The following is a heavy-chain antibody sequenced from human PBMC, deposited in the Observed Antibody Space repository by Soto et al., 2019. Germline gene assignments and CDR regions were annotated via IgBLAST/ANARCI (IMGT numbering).Heavy chain of an antibody. CDR1: GYAFTTYG. Sequence: QVHLVQSGAEVKKPGASVKVSCKGSGYAFTTYGITWVRQAPGHGLEWMGWISAHNGNTNYAQKLQSRVTVTRDTSTSTAYMELRGLRSDDTAVYYCARGRYGDYWGQGALVTVSS. CDR2: ISAHNGNT. V-gene: IGHV1-18*01. J-gene: IGHJ4*02. CDR3: ARGRYGDY. D-gene: IGHD1-1*01.